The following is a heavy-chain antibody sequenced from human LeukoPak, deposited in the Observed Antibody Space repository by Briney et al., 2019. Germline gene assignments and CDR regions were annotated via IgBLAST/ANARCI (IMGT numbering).Heavy chain of an antibody. V-gene: IGHV3-30*02. Sequence: GGSLRLSCAASGFTFSSYGMHWVRQAPGKGLEWVAFIRYDGSNKYYADSVKGQFTISRDNSKNTLYLQMNSLRAEDTAVYYCAKEFSSSWYSFAFDIWGQGTMVTVSS. CDR2: IRYDGSNK. CDR3: AKEFSSSWYSFAFDI. J-gene: IGHJ3*02. CDR1: GFTFSSYG. D-gene: IGHD6-13*01.